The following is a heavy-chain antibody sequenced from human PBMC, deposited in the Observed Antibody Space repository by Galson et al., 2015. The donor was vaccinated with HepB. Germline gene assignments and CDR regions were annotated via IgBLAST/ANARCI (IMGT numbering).Heavy chain of an antibody. CDR3: ARVRPTMPLGEGVY. D-gene: IGHD3-16*01. Sequence: SVKVSCKASGYTFTSYVISWVRQAPGQGLEWMGWISAYNGNTNYAQKLQGRVTMTTDTSTSTAYMELRSLRSDDTAVYYCARVRPTMPLGEGVYWGQGTLVTVSS. V-gene: IGHV1-18*04. J-gene: IGHJ4*02. CDR2: ISAYNGNT. CDR1: GYTFTSYV.